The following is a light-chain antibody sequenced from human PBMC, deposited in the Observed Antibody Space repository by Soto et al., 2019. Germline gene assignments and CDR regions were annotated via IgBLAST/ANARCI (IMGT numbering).Light chain of an antibody. Sequence: QSALTQPASVSGSPGQSITISCTGTDSDVGGYNFVSWYQQHPGKAPKLMIYEVTKRPSGVPDRFSGSKSGNTASLTVSGLQAEDEADYYCSSYARNRDILFGGGTKLTVL. V-gene: IGLV2-8*01. J-gene: IGLJ3*02. CDR2: EVT. CDR1: DSDVGGYNF. CDR3: SSYARNRDIL.